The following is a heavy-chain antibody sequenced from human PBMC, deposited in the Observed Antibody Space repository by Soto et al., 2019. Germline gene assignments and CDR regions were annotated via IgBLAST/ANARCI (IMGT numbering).Heavy chain of an antibody. V-gene: IGHV3-23*01. CDR3: AKLRYNWHYETEYHYFDY. Sequence: EVQLLESGGGLVQPGGSLRLSCAASGFTFSSYAMSWVRQAPGKGLEWVSGISGSGGSTHYADSVKGRFTISRDNSKNTLYLQMNGLRAEDTAVYYCAKLRYNWHYETEYHYFDYWGQGTLVTVSS. D-gene: IGHD1-7*01. J-gene: IGHJ4*02. CDR1: GFTFSSYA. CDR2: ISGSGGST.